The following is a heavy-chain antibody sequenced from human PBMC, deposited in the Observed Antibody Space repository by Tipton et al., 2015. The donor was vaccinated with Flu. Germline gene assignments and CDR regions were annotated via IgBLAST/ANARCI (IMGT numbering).Heavy chain of an antibody. Sequence: TLSLTCAVNGGSFSGYYWSWIRQPPGKGLEWIGEINHGGSTHYKTSLKSRVTMSVDTSMNQVSLRLSSVTAADTAIYYCARDDLVWSQCVNCNGLDVWGQGTTVTVSS. D-gene: IGHD3-3*01. CDR2: INHGGST. CDR1: GGSFSGYY. J-gene: IGHJ6*02. V-gene: IGHV4-34*01. CDR3: ARDDLVWSQCVNCNGLDV.